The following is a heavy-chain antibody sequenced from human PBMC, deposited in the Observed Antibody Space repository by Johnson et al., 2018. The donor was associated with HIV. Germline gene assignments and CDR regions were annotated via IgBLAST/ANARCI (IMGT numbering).Heavy chain of an antibody. CDR3: ARDRGYCTNGVCYYDAFDI. J-gene: IGHJ3*02. V-gene: IGHV3-11*04. CDR1: GFTFSDYY. D-gene: IGHD2-8*01. CDR2: ISSTGSTI. Sequence: QVQLVESGGGLGKPGGSLRLSCAGSGFTFSDYYMNWLRQAPGKGLEWVSYISSTGSTIYYADSVKGRFTISRDNAKRSLYLQMSSLRADDTAVYYCARDRGYCTNGVCYYDAFDIWGQGTMVTVSA.